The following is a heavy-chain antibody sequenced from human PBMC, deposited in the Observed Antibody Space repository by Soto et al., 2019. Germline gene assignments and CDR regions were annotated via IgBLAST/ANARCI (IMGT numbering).Heavy chain of an antibody. J-gene: IGHJ4*02. CDR2: ISAYNGNT. CDR1: GYTFTNFG. D-gene: IGHD3-16*01. V-gene: IGHV1-18*01. CDR3: AGGGPRIDY. Sequence: QLVQAGAELKKPGSSVNVSCKASGYTFTNFGLSLVRQAPGQGLDWMGWISAYNGNTNYAQNFQGRVTMTTDTSTSTAYIERRSLRSDDTAVYYCAGGGPRIDYWGQGTLVTVSS.